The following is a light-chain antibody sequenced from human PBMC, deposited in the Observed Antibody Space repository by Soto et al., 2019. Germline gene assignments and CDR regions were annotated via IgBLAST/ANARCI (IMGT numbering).Light chain of an antibody. J-gene: IGKJ1*01. CDR3: QQSYSTPWT. CDR1: QSISSY. V-gene: IGKV1-39*01. CDR2: AAS. Sequence: DIQMTQSPSSLSASVGDRVTITCRASQSISSYLNWYQQKPGKAPTLLIYAASSLQSRVPSRFSGSRSGTDLHLTISRLQPEDFATYYWQQSYSTPWTFRKGTKVEIK.